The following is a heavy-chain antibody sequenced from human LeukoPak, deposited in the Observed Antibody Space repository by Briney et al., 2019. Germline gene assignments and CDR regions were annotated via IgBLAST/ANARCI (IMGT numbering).Heavy chain of an antibody. J-gene: IGHJ3*02. CDR2: MYHTGTS. D-gene: IGHD5-18*01. CDR1: GASVKSYY. CDR3: ATTRGYSTNDAFDI. Sequence: SETLSLTCSVSGASVKSYYWNWIRQSPGKGLEWIGYMYHTGTSDYNPSLQSRITISLDTPNNKVSLTLSSVTAADTAVYYCATTRGYSTNDAFDIWGQGTRVTVSS. V-gene: IGHV4-59*02.